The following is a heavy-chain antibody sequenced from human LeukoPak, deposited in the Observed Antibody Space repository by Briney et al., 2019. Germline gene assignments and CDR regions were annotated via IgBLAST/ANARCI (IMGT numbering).Heavy chain of an antibody. CDR1: GFTFSTYA. Sequence: PGGSLRLSCAASGFTFSTYAMNWVRQAPGKGLEWVAVIWYDGSNKYYADSVKGRFTISRDNSKNTLYLQMNSLRAEDTAVYYCARDMVRGVLGSYDYWGQGTLVTVSS. J-gene: IGHJ4*02. V-gene: IGHV3-33*08. D-gene: IGHD3-10*01. CDR3: ARDMVRGVLGSYDY. CDR2: IWYDGSNK.